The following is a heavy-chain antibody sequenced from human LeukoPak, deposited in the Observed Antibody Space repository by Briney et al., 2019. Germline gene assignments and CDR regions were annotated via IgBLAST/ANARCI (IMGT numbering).Heavy chain of an antibody. D-gene: IGHD3-9*01. Sequence: SETLSLTCTVSGGSISSYYWSWIRQPPGKGLEWIGYIYYSGSTNYNPSLKSRVTISVDTSKNQFSLKLSSVTAADTAVYYCARLMIPDILTGYYYYGMDVWGQGTTVTVSS. CDR3: ARLMIPDILTGYYYYGMDV. CDR2: IYYSGST. V-gene: IGHV4-59*08. J-gene: IGHJ6*02. CDR1: GGSISSYY.